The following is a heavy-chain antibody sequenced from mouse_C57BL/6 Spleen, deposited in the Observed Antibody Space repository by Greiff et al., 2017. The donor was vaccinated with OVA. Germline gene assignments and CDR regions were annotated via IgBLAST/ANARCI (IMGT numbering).Heavy chain of an antibody. CDR2: IHPSDSDT. V-gene: IGHV1-74*01. J-gene: IGHJ4*01. D-gene: IGHD1-1*01. CDR3: GYYGSSYGAMDY. CDR1: GYTFTSYW. Sequence: QVQLQQPGAELVMPGASVKLSCKASGYTFTSYWMHWVKQRPGQGLEWIGRIHPSDSDTNYNQKFKGKATLTVDKSSSTAYMQLSSLTSEDSAVYYCGYYGSSYGAMDYWGQGTSVTVSS.